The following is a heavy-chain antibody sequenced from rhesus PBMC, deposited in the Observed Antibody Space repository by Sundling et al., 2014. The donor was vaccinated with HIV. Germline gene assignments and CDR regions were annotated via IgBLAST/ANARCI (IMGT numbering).Heavy chain of an antibody. D-gene: IGHD3-3*01. Sequence: QVQLQESGPGLVKPSETLSLTCTVSGVSITYYWWSWIRQSPGKHLEWIGEINGNGGSTNYQPSLKSRVTISSDTAKNQLSLKLNSVTAADTAVYYCATAPHNIWTGYPDLDSWGQGVVVTVSS. CDR3: ATAPHNIWTGYPDLDS. CDR1: GVSITYYW. V-gene: IGHV4-80*01. CDR2: INGNGGST. J-gene: IGHJ6*01.